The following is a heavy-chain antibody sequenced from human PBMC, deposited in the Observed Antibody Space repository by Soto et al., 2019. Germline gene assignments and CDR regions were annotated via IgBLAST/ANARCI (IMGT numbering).Heavy chain of an antibody. D-gene: IGHD3-22*01. CDR3: ARDLEYYDSSGYYRFDY. CDR2: IIPILGIA. V-gene: IGHV1-69*08. CDR1: GGTFSSYT. J-gene: IGHJ4*02. Sequence: QVQLVQSGAEVKKPGSSVKVSCKASGGTFSSYTISWVRQAPGQGLEWMGRIIPILGIANYAQKFQGRVTITADKSTSTAYMELSSLRSEDTAVYYCARDLEYYDSSGYYRFDYWGQGTLVTVSS.